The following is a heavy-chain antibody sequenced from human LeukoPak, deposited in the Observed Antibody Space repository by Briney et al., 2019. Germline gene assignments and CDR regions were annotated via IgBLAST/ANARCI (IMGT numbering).Heavy chain of an antibody. CDR1: GFTFSSYG. CDR2: LWYDGSNK. CDR3: ARDTGGTTAVDY. Sequence: GRPLRLSCAASGFTFSSYGMHWVRQAPGKGLEWVASLWYDGSNKYYADSVKGRFTISRDNSKNTLYLQMNSLRAEDTAVYCCARDTGGTTAVDYWGQGTLVTVSS. J-gene: IGHJ4*02. V-gene: IGHV3-33*01. D-gene: IGHD1-26*01.